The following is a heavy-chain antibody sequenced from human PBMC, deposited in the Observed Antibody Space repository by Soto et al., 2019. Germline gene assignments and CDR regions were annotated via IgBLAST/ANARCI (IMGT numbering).Heavy chain of an antibody. J-gene: IGHJ5*02. Sequence: QVQLVQSGAEVKKPGSSVKVSCKASGGTFSSYTISWVRQAPGQGLEWMGRIIPILGIANYAQKFQGRVTITADKSTSTAYMELSSLRSEDTAVYYCASITRSTQLLTLGPNWFDPWGQGTLVTVSS. V-gene: IGHV1-69*02. CDR1: GGTFSSYT. CDR3: ASITRSTQLLTLGPNWFDP. D-gene: IGHD2-2*01. CDR2: IIPILGIA.